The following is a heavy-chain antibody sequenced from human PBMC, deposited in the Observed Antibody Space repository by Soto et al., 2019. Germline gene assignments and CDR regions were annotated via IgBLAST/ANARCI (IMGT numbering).Heavy chain of an antibody. Sequence: GESLKISCKGSGYSFTSYWIGWVRQMPGKGLEWMGIIYPGDSDTRYSPSFQGQVTISADKSISTAYLQWSSLKASDTAMYYCARTYQGYCSGGSCLNNWFDPWGQGTLVTVS. D-gene: IGHD2-15*01. V-gene: IGHV5-51*01. J-gene: IGHJ5*02. CDR1: GYSFTSYW. CDR2: IYPGDSDT. CDR3: ARTYQGYCSGGSCLNNWFDP.